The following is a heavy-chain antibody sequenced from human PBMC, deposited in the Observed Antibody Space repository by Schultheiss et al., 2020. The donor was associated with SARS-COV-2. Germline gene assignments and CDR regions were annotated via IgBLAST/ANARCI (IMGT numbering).Heavy chain of an antibody. CDR2: ISGSGGTT. Sequence: GRSLRLSCAASGFTFSSYAMNWVRQAPGKGLEWVSVISGSGGTTDYADSVKGRFTISRDNSKNTLYLQINSLRAEDTAVYYCAKGRGDYYYYAMDVWGQGTTVTVSS. CDR1: GFTFSSYA. J-gene: IGHJ6*02. V-gene: IGHV3-23*01. CDR3: AKGRGDYYYYAMDV.